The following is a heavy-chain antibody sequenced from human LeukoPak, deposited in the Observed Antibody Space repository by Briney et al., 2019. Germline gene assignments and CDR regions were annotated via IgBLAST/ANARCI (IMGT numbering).Heavy chain of an antibody. Sequence: SGTLSLTCAVSGGSISSSNWWSWVRQPPGKGLEWIGEIYHSGSTNYNPSLKSRVTISVDKSKNQFSLKLSSVTAADTAVYYCARDLVGATGGNWFDPWGQGTLVTVSS. V-gene: IGHV4-4*02. D-gene: IGHD1-26*01. CDR1: GGSISSSNW. CDR2: IYHSGST. J-gene: IGHJ5*02. CDR3: ARDLVGATGGNWFDP.